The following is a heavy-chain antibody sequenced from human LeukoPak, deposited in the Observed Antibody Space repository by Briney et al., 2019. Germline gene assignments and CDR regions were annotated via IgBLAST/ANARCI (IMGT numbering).Heavy chain of an antibody. CDR1: GGSISSGGYS. CDR2: IYHIGST. J-gene: IGHJ4*02. D-gene: IGHD2-2*01. CDR3: ARDTGPSGTAFDY. Sequence: SETLSLTCAVSGGSISSGGYSWSWIRQPPGKGLGWIGYIYHIGSTYYNPSLNSRVSISVDTSNNQFSLKLSSVTAADTAVYYCARDTGPSGTAFDYWAREPWSPSPQ. V-gene: IGHV4-30-2*01.